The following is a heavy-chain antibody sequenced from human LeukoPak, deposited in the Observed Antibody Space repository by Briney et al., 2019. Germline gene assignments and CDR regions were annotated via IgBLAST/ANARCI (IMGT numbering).Heavy chain of an antibody. D-gene: IGHD3-22*01. Sequence: GGSLRLSCAASGFTFSSYSMNWVRQAPGKGLEWVGRIKSKKDGGTIDYAAPVKGRFTISRDGSKNTLYLQMNSLKTEDTAVYYCTTDYYYDSSGTFDYWGQGTLVTVSS. CDR2: IKSKKDGGTI. CDR3: TTDYYYDSSGTFDY. CDR1: GFTFSSYS. V-gene: IGHV3-15*01. J-gene: IGHJ4*02.